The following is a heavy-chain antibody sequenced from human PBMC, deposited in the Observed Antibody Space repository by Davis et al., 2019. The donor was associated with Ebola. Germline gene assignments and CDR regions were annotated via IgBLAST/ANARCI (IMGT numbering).Heavy chain of an antibody. J-gene: IGHJ3*02. D-gene: IGHD2-8*02. CDR3: ASLRRTITGMDDGFDI. CDR1: GTSFASHW. V-gene: IGHV5-51*01. Sequence: GGSLRPSCKDSGTSFASHWIGWVRQIPGKGLEWMGIIYTGDSDTRYSPSFRGQVTISADKSMKTAFLQWSSLKASDSGMYYCASLRRTITGMDDGFDIWGQGTMVTVSS. CDR2: IYTGDSDT.